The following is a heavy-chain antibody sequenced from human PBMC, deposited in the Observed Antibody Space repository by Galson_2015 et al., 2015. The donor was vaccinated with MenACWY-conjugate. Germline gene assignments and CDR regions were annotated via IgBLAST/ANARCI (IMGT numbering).Heavy chain of an antibody. Sequence: SLRLSCAASGFTFSNYWMHWVRQTPGKGLVWVSRINRDGTSTTYADSVKGRFTNSRDNAKNTLILQMNGLRVEDTAVYYCTRDRKGLIASVPSNWFDPWGQGTLATVSS. CDR3: TRDRKGLIASVPSNWFDP. J-gene: IGHJ5*02. CDR2: INRDGTST. D-gene: IGHD2/OR15-2a*01. CDR1: GFTFSNYW. V-gene: IGHV3-74*01.